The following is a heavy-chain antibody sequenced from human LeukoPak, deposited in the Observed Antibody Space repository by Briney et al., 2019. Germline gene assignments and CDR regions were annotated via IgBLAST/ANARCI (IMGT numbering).Heavy chain of an antibody. CDR2: ISYDGSNK. D-gene: IGHD3-10*01. CDR1: GFTFSSYA. V-gene: IGHV3-30*04. CDR3: ARDSFLVRGEDYYYYGMDV. Sequence: GRSLRLSCAASGFTFSSYAMHWVRQAPGKGLEWVAVISYDGSNKYYADSVKGRFTISRDNAKNSLHLQMNSLRAEDTAVYYCARDSFLVRGEDYYYYGMDVWGQGTTVTVSS. J-gene: IGHJ6*02.